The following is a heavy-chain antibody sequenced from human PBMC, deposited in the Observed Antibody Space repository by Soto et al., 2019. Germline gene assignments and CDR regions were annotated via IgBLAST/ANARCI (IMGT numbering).Heavy chain of an antibody. D-gene: IGHD3-22*01. CDR2: IIPIFGTA. V-gene: IGHV1-69*01. CDR3: ARDTYYYDSSGYYHWYFDL. CDR1: GGTFSSYA. Sequence: QVQLVQSGAEVKKPGSSVKVSCKASGGTFSSYAISWVRQAPGQGLEWMGGIIPIFGTANYAQKFQGRVTIRADESTSTAYMELSSLRSEDTAVYYCARDTYYYDSSGYYHWYFDLWGRGTLVTVSS. J-gene: IGHJ2*01.